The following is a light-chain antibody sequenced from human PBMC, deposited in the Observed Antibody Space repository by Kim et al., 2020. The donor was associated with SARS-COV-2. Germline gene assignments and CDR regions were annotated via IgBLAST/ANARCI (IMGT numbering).Light chain of an antibody. J-gene: IGKJ1*01. CDR2: KAS. CDR1: QSISSW. CDR3: QQYQIYPWT. V-gene: IGKV1-5*03. Sequence: SASVGDRVSITCRASQSISSWLAWYQQKPGKAPKLLIHKASTLEGAVPSRFSGSESGTEFTLTISSLQPDDFATYYCQQYQIYPWTFGHGTKVDI.